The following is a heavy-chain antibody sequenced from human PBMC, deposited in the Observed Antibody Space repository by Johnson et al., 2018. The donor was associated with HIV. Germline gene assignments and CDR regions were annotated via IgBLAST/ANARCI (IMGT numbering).Heavy chain of an antibody. CDR1: GFTFDDYG. V-gene: IGHV3-20*04. CDR2: INWNGGST. CDR3: ARVRTGDSSGYHDAFDI. D-gene: IGHD3-22*01. J-gene: IGHJ3*02. Sequence: MQLVESGGGVVRPGGSLRLSCAASGFTFDDYGMSWVRQAPGKGLEWVSGINWNGGSTGYADSVKGRFTISRDNSRNSMYLQMNSLRVEDTALYYCARVRTGDSSGYHDAFDIWGQGTMVIVSS.